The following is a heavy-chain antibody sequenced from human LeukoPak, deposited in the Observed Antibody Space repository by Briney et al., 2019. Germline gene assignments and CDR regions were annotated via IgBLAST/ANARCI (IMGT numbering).Heavy chain of an antibody. V-gene: IGHV3-21*01. Sequence: PGGSLRLSCAASGFTFSSYSMNWVRQAPGKGLEWVSSISSSSSYIYYADSVKGRFTISRDNAKNSLYLQMNSLRAEDTAVYYCAIESGPSRSTQDAFDIWGQGTMVTVSS. CDR2: ISSSSSYI. D-gene: IGHD1-1*01. J-gene: IGHJ3*02. CDR3: AIESGPSRSTQDAFDI. CDR1: GFTFSSYS.